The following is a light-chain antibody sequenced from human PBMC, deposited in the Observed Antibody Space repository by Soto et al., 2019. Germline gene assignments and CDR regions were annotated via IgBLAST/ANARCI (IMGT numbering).Light chain of an antibody. CDR3: LQYNFWRPYS. J-gene: IGKJ2*03. Sequence: EIVMTQSPATLSLSPGERAPLSCRASQSVGNSLAWYQLKPGQVPRLLIFDTYTRATGTPARFSGSGSGAEFTLTISSLQSEDFAIYSCLQYNFWRPYSFGQGTKVDIK. V-gene: IGKV3-15*01. CDR1: QSVGNS. CDR2: DTY.